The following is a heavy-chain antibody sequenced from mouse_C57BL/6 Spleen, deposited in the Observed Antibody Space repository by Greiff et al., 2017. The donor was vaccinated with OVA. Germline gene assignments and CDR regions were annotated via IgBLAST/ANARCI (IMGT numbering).Heavy chain of an antibody. D-gene: IGHD4-1*01. CDR2: IDPSDSET. V-gene: IGHV1-52*01. J-gene: IGHJ2*01. Sequence: QVQLQQSGAELVRPGSSVKLSCKASGYTFTSYWMHWVKQRPIQGLEWIGNIDPSDSETHYNQKFKDKATLTVDKSSSTAYMQLSSLTSEDSAVYYCARRAAGTEYFDYWGQGTTLTVSS. CDR1: GYTFTSYW. CDR3: ARRAAGTEYFDY.